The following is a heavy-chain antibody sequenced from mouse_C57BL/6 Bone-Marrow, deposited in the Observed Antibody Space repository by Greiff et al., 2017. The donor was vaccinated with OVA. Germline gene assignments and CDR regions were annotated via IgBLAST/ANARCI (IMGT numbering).Heavy chain of an antibody. CDR3: ARAYYSNYGGLRFAY. CDR2: IHPNSGST. CDR1: GYTFTSYW. D-gene: IGHD2-5*01. V-gene: IGHV1-64*01. J-gene: IGHJ3*01. Sequence: QQPGAELVKPGASVKLSCKASGYTFTSYWMHWVKQRPGQGLEWIGMIHPNSGSTTYNEKFTSTATPTVDKSPSTAYMQLSSLTSEDSAVYYCARAYYSNYGGLRFAYWGQGTLVTVSA.